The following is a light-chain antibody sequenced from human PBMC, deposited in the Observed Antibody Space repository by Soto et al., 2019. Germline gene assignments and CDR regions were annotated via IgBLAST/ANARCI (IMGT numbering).Light chain of an antibody. CDR2: DAS. CDR3: QQYGSSGT. J-gene: IGKJ1*01. Sequence: EFVLTQSPPTLSLSPGERATLSFRASQSVSSYLAWYQQKPGQAPRLLIYDASNRATGIPARFSGSGSGTDFTLTISRLEPEDFAVYYCQQYGSSGTFGQGTKVDIK. CDR1: QSVSSY. V-gene: IGKV3-11*01.